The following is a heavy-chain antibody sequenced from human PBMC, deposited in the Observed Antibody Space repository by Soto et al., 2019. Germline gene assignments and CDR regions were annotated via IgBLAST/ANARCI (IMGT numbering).Heavy chain of an antibody. CDR1: GGSISDSAW. J-gene: IGHJ4*02. CDR2: IYHSGST. V-gene: IGHV4-4*02. Sequence: QVQLQESGPGLVKPLGTLSLTCAVSGGSISDSAWWSWVRQPPGKGLEWIGEIYHSGSTNYNPSLKSRVTISVDKSKNQFSLKVNSVTAADTAVYYCARTKIGSARHFEFWGQGTLVTVSS. CDR3: ARTKIGSARHFEF. D-gene: IGHD2-15*01.